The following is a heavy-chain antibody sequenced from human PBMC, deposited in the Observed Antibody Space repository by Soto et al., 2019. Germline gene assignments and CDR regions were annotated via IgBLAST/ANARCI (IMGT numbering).Heavy chain of an antibody. D-gene: IGHD2-2*01. V-gene: IGHV4-59*01. J-gene: IGHJ5*02. Sequence: LSLTCTVSGGSISSYYWSWIRQPPGKGLEWIGYIYYSGSTNYNPSLKSRVTISVDTSKNQFSLKLSSVTAADTAVYYCARAQQNNWFDPWGQGTLVTVSS. CDR1: GGSISSYY. CDR2: IYYSGST. CDR3: ARAQQNNWFDP.